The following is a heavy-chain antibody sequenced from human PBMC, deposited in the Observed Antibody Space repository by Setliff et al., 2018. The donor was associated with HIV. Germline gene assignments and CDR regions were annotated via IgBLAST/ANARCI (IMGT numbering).Heavy chain of an antibody. V-gene: IGHV5-51*01. Sequence: GESLKISCKGSGYSFTRYWIAWVRQMPGKGLEWMGIIYPGDSDTRYSPSFQGQVTISADKSISTAYLQWSSLKASDTAMYYCATLGPNYGDYCDYWGQGTRVAVSS. J-gene: IGHJ4*02. D-gene: IGHD4-17*01. CDR1: GYSFTRYW. CDR2: IYPGDSDT. CDR3: ATLGPNYGDYCDY.